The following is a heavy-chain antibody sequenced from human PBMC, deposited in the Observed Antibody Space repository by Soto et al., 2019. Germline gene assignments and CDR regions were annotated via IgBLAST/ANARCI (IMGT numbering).Heavy chain of an antibody. D-gene: IGHD2-15*01. CDR1: GFTFNNAW. J-gene: IGHJ3*01. Sequence: EVQLVESGGGLVQPGGSLRLSCAASGFTFNNAWMSWVRQAQGKGLEWVGRIKSQTDDGTIDYAAPVKGRLTISRDESKKTMYLKRNSMKTKDTTVYYSITASLVVVPVWGQETMVTVSS. CDR2: IKSQTDDGTI. CDR3: ITASLVVVPV. V-gene: IGHV3-15*01.